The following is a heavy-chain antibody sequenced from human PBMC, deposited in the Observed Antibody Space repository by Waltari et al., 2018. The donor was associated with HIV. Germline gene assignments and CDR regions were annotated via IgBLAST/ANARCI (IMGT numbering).Heavy chain of an antibody. Sequence: QVQLQESGPGLVKPSETLSLTCTVSGGSISSYYWSWIRQPPGKGLEWIGYIDYSGSTNYNPTLKRRVTISVDTSKKQFSLKLSSVTAADMAVYYCASDARTWSGYSYYYYGMDVWGQGTTVTVSS. J-gene: IGHJ6*02. V-gene: IGHV4-59*01. D-gene: IGHD3-3*01. CDR3: ASDARTWSGYSYYYYGMDV. CDR2: IDYSGST. CDR1: GGSISSYY.